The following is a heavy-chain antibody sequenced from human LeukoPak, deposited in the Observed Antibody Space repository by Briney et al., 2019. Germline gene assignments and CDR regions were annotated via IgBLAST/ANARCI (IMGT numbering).Heavy chain of an antibody. J-gene: IGHJ4*02. V-gene: IGHV3-23*01. CDR3: AKGPTVYYDSSGDQLGY. Sequence: GGSLRLSCAASRFTFNSYAMSWVRQAPGKGLEWVSVIGGSNGITFYVGSVKGRFTISRDNSKNTLYLQMNSLRAEDTAVYYCAKGPTVYYDSSGDQLGYWGQGTLVTVSS. D-gene: IGHD3-22*01. CDR2: IGGSNGIT. CDR1: RFTFNSYA.